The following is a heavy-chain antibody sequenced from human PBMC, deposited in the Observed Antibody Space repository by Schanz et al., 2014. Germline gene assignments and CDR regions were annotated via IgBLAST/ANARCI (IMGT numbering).Heavy chain of an antibody. CDR1: GFIFRSFG. J-gene: IGHJ4*02. CDR2: ISHDGYST. CDR3: AKKVPAYNPFDS. D-gene: IGHD1-1*01. V-gene: IGHV3-64D*06. Sequence: EVHLLDSGGGLVQPGGSLRLSCATSGFIFRSFGIHWVRQAPGKGLEYVSAISHDGYSTYYADSVKGRFTISRDNSKNTLYLQMDSLRAEDTAVYFCAKKVPAYNPFDSWGQGTLVTVSS.